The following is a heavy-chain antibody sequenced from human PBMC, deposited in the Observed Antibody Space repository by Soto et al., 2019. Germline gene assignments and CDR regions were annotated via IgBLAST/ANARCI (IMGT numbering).Heavy chain of an antibody. CDR2: ISYDGSSK. CDR1: GFTFSNYG. Sequence: PGGSLRLSCAASGFTFSNYGMYWVRQAPGKGLEWVAFISYDGSSKFYADPMKGRHTISRDNSKNTLYLQMNSLRAEDTAVYYCARSAVLLWFGELSDYYYYGMDVWGQGTTVTVSS. CDR3: ARSAVLLWFGELSDYYYYGMDV. D-gene: IGHD3-10*01. J-gene: IGHJ6*02. V-gene: IGHV3-30*03.